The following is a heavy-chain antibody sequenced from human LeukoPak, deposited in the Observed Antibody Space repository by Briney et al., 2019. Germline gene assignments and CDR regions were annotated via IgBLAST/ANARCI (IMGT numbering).Heavy chain of an antibody. D-gene: IGHD6-19*01. V-gene: IGHV4-59*05. CDR2: IYYSGST. J-gene: IGHJ4*02. Sequence: SETLSLTCTVSGASISNYYWSWIRQPPGKGLEWIGSIYYSGSTYYNPSLKSRVTISVDTSKNQFSLKLSSVTAADTAVYYCARSSAYSSGWARFDDWGQGTLVTVSS. CDR1: GASISNYY. CDR3: ARSSAYSSGWARFDD.